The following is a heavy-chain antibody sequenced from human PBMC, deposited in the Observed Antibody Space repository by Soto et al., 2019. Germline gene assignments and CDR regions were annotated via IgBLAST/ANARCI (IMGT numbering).Heavy chain of an antibody. D-gene: IGHD6-6*01. V-gene: IGHV2-5*01. J-gene: IGHJ3*02. Sequence: QGTLKESGPTLVKPTQTLMLTCSFSGFSLSTSGVGVGWIRQPPGKALEWLAHIYWSGDEHYRPSLESRLSIMKDASKHQVVLTMTNMDPVDTATYYCARGRAARPVFAFDIWGQGTMVTVSS. CDR2: IYWSGDE. CDR3: ARGRAARPVFAFDI. CDR1: GFSLSTSGVG.